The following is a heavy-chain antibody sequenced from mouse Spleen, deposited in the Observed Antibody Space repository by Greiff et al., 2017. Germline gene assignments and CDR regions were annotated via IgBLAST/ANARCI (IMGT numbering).Heavy chain of an antibody. J-gene: IGHJ4*01. CDR3: NLITTVVEYAMDY. Sequence: EVKLVESGAELVRSGASVKLSCTASGFNIKDYYMRWVKQRPEQGLEWIGWIDPENGDTEYAPKFQGKATMTADTSSNTAYLQLSSLTSEDTAVYYCNLITTVVEYAMDYWGQGTSVTVSS. CDR2: IDPENGDT. CDR1: GFNIKDYY. D-gene: IGHD1-1*01. V-gene: IGHV14-4*02.